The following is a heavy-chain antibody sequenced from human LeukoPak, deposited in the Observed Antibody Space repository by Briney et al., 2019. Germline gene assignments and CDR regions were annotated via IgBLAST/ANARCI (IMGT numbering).Heavy chain of an antibody. CDR2: ISGSGGST. CDR1: GFTFSSYA. CDR3: ARIEQFGEPYEYWYFDL. Sequence: SGGSLRLSCAASGFTFSSYAMSWVRQAPGKGLEWVSAISGSGGSTYYADSVKGRFTISRDNSKNTLYLQMNSLRAEDTAVYYCARIEQFGEPYEYWYFDLWGRGTLVTVSS. V-gene: IGHV3-23*01. D-gene: IGHD3-10*01. J-gene: IGHJ2*01.